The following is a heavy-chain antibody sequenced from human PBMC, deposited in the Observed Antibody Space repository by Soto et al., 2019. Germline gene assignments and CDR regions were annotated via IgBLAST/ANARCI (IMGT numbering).Heavy chain of an antibody. CDR2: ITSDSDYA. CDR1: GFSLSNYN. CDR3: VSDRQLIQDWFDP. V-gene: IGHV3-21*01. J-gene: IGHJ5*02. D-gene: IGHD1-1*01. Sequence: EELLVESGGGLVRPGGSLRLSCAASGFSLSNYNMNWVRQAPGKGLEWVSLITSDSDYAFYADSVKGRFTISRDNAENSMYLQMDSLKAEDTPVYYCVSDRQLIQDWFDPWGQGTLVTVSS.